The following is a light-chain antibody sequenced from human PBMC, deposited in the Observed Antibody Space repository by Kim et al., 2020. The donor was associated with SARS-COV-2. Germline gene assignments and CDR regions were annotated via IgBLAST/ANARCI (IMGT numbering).Light chain of an antibody. Sequence: SVSPGESATLPCRASQSVTTNLAWYQQKPGQAPRLLMYAASTRATGFPARFSGSGSGTEFTLTISSLQSEDFAVYSCQQYNNWPYTFGQGTKLEI. CDR3: QQYNNWPYT. CDR1: QSVTTN. V-gene: IGKV3-15*01. J-gene: IGKJ2*01. CDR2: AAS.